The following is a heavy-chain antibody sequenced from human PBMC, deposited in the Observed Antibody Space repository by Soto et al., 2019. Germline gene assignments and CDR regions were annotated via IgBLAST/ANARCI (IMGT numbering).Heavy chain of an antibody. D-gene: IGHD3-16*01. V-gene: IGHV3-15*01. J-gene: IGHJ4*02. CDR1: GFTFSNAW. Sequence: GESLKISCAASGFTFSNAWMRCVRQAPGKWLEWVGRIKSKTDGGTTDYAAPVKGRFTMSRDDSKNTLYLQMNSLKTDDTAVYYCTTARGAYWGQGTLVTVSS. CDR3: TTARGAY. CDR2: IKSKTDGGTT.